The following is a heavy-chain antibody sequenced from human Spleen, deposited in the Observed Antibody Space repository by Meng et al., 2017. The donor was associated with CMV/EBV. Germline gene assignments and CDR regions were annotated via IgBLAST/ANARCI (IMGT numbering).Heavy chain of an antibody. J-gene: IGHJ4*02. CDR2: IYSGGST. CDR1: GFTVSSNY. Sequence: GESLKISCAASGFTVSSNYMSWVRQAPGKGLEWVSVIYSGGSTYYADSVKGRFTISRDNSKNTLYLQMNSLRAEDTAVYYCAREESASPFDYWGQGTLVTVSS. CDR3: AREESASPFDY. V-gene: IGHV3-53*05. D-gene: IGHD4/OR15-4a*01.